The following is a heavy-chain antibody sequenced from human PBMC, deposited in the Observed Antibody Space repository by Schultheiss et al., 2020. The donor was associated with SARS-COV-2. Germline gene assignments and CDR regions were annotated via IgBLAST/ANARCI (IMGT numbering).Heavy chain of an antibody. CDR2: IYYSGSI. J-gene: IGHJ5*02. CDR3: ARGWATGTTGWFDP. CDR1: GGSIRSGESY. V-gene: IGHV4-30-4*01. Sequence: SETLSLTCTVSGGSIRSGESYWSWIRQSPGKGLEWIGYIYYSGSIYNNPSLKSRVTMSVDTSKNQFSLKLSSVTAADTAVYYCARGWATGTTGWFDPWGQGTLVTVSS. D-gene: IGHD1-7*01.